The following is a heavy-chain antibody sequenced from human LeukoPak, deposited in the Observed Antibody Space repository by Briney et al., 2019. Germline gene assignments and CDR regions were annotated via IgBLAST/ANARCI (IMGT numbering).Heavy chain of an antibody. D-gene: IGHD3-16*01. CDR1: GFTFRNYG. Sequence: GGSLRLSCEASGFTFRNYGVHWVRQASGKGLEWVAVISYDGGHQYSADSVKGRFTLSRDNSKNTVYLQLNSLRAEDTAVYYCAKDRRMMSAYYGMDVWGQGTPVTVSS. CDR2: ISYDGGHQ. J-gene: IGHJ6*02. V-gene: IGHV3-30*18. CDR3: AKDRRMMSAYYGMDV.